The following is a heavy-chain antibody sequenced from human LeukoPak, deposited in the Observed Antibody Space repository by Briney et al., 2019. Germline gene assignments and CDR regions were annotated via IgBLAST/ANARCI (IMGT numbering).Heavy chain of an antibody. CDR3: AGGKADPTDAFDI. Sequence: GGSLRLSCVASGFTFSGSAMHWVRQASGKGLEWVGRIRSKANNYATAYAASVKGRFTISRDDSKSTAYLQMNSLKTEDTAVYYCAGGKADPTDAFDIWGQGTMVTVSS. J-gene: IGHJ3*02. V-gene: IGHV3-73*01. D-gene: IGHD1-26*01. CDR1: GFTFSGSA. CDR2: IRSKANNYAT.